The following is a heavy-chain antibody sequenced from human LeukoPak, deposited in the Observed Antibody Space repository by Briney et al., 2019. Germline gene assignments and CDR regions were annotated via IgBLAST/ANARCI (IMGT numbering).Heavy chain of an antibody. CDR1: GFTFGSYA. J-gene: IGHJ4*02. CDR3: AKYSSGWFYYFDY. D-gene: IGHD6-19*01. CDR2: ISGSGGST. V-gene: IGHV3-23*01. Sequence: PGGSLRLSCAASGFTFGSYAMSWVRQAPGKGLEWVSGISGSGGSTYYADSVKGRFTISRDNSKNTLYLQMNSLRAEDTAIYYCAKYSSGWFYYFDYWGQGTLVTVSS.